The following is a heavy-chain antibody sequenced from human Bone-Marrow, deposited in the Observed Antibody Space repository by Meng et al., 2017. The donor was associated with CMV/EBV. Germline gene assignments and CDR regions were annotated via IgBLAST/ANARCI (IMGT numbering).Heavy chain of an antibody. CDR1: GFTFSSYW. V-gene: IGHV3-7*01. J-gene: IGHJ6*02. CDR2: IKQDGSEK. Sequence: ETLSLTCAASGFTFSSYWMSWVRQAPGKGLEWVANIKQDGSEKYYVDSVKGRFTISRDNSKNTLYLQMNSLRAEDTAVYYCARYSGPVPAAYYYYYGMDVWGQGTTVTVSS. CDR3: ARYSGPVPAAYYYYYGMDV. D-gene: IGHD2-2*01.